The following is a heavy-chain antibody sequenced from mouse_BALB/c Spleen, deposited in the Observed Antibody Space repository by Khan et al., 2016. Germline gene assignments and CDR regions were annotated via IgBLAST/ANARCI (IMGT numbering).Heavy chain of an antibody. V-gene: IGHV2-9*02. CDR1: GFSLTSYG. CDR2: IWAGGSS. J-gene: IGHJ3*02. Sequence: QVQLKESGPGLVAPSQSLSITCTVSGFSLTSYGVHWVRQPPGKGLEWLGVIWAGGSSNYNSALMSRLSISKDNSKSQVISKMTSLQTDNAAVYYYATLYQWGQGALITISA. D-gene: IGHD2-12*01. CDR3: ATLYQ.